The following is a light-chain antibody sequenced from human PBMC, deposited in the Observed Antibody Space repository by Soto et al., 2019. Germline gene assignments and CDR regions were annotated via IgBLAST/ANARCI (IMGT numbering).Light chain of an antibody. V-gene: IGKV1-39*01. J-gene: IGKJ5*01. Sequence: DNQMTQSQSALSSSVVYIFHITFLASQSIRNYVNWYQHKQGKAPRILIYAESSLQSGVTARFRGSGSGKNFILTISSMQTEDFESYYCQKSYRTQINCGKGTRLEIK. CDR2: AES. CDR3: QKSYRTQIN. CDR1: QSIRNY.